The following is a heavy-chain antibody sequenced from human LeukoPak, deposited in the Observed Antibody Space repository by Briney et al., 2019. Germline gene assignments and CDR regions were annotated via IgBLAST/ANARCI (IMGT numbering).Heavy chain of an antibody. J-gene: IGHJ4*02. V-gene: IGHV3-30*02. Sequence: PGGSLRLSCAGSGFTFSSYGMHWVRQAPGKGLEWVAFIRYDGSNKYYADSVKGRFTISRDNSKNTLYLQMNSLRAEDTAVYYCAKAASASAAIDYWGQGTLVTVSS. CDR1: GFTFSSYG. D-gene: IGHD2-2*01. CDR3: AKAASASAAIDY. CDR2: IRYDGSNK.